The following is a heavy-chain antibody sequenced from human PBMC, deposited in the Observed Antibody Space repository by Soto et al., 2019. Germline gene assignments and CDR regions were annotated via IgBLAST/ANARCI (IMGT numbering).Heavy chain of an antibody. J-gene: IGHJ6*02. CDR2: ISDYNGNT. CDR3: AREGYYAGSGSHSPPRYYGMDV. Sequence: QVQLVQSGAEVKKPGASVKVSCKASGYSFTTYGISWVRQAPGQGLEWMGWISDYNGNTNYEKKFQGRVTMTTDTSTXPXXXEXXSLRSDGTAVYYCAREGYYAGSGSHSPPRYYGMDVWGQGTTVTVS. D-gene: IGHD3-10*01. CDR1: GYSFTTYG. V-gene: IGHV1-18*01.